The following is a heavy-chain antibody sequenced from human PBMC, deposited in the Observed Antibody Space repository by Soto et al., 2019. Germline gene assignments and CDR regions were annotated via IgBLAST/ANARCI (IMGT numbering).Heavy chain of an antibody. CDR1: GFTFSSYS. CDR3: ARDYLDYYGSGSYIGWFDP. Sequence: GGSLRLSCAASGFTFSSYSMNWVRQAPGKGLEWVSYISSSSSTIYYADSVKGRFTISRDNAKNSLYLQMNSLRAEDTAVYYCARDYLDYYGSGSYIGWFDPWGQGTLVTVS. D-gene: IGHD3-10*01. CDR2: ISSSSSTI. V-gene: IGHV3-48*01. J-gene: IGHJ5*02.